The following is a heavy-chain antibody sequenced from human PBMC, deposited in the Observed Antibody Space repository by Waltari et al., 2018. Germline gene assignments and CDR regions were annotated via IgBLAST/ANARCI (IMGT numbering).Heavy chain of an antibody. V-gene: IGHV3-74*01. J-gene: IGHJ6*02. CDR2: INSDGSST. Sequence: EEQLVESGGGLAQPGESLRLSCAASGFTFSRYWMDWVRQAPGKGLVWGSRINSDGSSTTYADSGKGRFTISRDNDKNTLYVQMNRLRAEDTAVYYCARVATKTYSSPVPGRPYYYGMDVWGQGTTVTVSS. D-gene: IGHD3-22*01. CDR1: GFTFSRYW. CDR3: ARVATKTYSSPVPGRPYYYGMDV.